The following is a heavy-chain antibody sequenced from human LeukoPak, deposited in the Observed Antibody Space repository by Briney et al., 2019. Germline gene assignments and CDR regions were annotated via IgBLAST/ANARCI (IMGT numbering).Heavy chain of an antibody. V-gene: IGHV4-34*01. CDR1: GGSFSGYY. Sequence: SETLSLTCAVYGGSFSGYYWSWIRQPPGKGLEWIGEINHSGSTNYNPSLKSRVTISVDTSKNQFSLKLSSVTAADTAVYYCARDYDSSGYHPTTFDYWGQGSLVTVSS. CDR2: INHSGST. CDR3: ARDYDSSGYHPTTFDY. D-gene: IGHD3-22*01. J-gene: IGHJ4*02.